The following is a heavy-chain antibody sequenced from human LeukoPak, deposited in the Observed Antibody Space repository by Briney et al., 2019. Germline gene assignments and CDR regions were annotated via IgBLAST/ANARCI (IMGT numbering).Heavy chain of an antibody. D-gene: IGHD3-22*01. CDR1: GFTFSSYS. CDR3: ACSISYYYESSGYYHPSSY. Sequence: PGGSLRLSCAASGFTFSSYSMNWVRQAPGKGLEWVSYISSSSSTIYYADSVKGRFTISRDNSKNTLYLQMNSLRVEDTAVYYCACSISYYYESSGYYHPSSYWGQGTLVTVSS. V-gene: IGHV3-48*01. J-gene: IGHJ4*02. CDR2: ISSSSSTI.